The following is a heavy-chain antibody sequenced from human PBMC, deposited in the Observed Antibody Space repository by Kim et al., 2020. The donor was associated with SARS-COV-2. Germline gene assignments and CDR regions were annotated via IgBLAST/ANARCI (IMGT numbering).Heavy chain of an antibody. CDR1: GYSISSGYY. D-gene: IGHD4-4*01. CDR2: IYHSGST. Sequence: SETLSLTCTVSGYSISSGYYWGWIRQPPGKGLEWIGSIYHSGSTYYNPSLKSRVTISVDTSKNQFSLKLSSVTAADTAVYYCARVGGQRGVDEYSNLIMDVWGQGTTVTVSS. V-gene: IGHV4-38-2*02. CDR3: ARVGGQRGVDEYSNLIMDV. J-gene: IGHJ6*02.